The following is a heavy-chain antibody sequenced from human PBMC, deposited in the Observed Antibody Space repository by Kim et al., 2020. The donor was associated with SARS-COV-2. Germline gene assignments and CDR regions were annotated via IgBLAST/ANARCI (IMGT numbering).Heavy chain of an antibody. V-gene: IGHV1-18*01. CDR2: ISAYNGNT. CDR1: GYTFTSYG. D-gene: IGHD1-26*01. CDR3: ARVVGATPPAGLDAFDI. Sequence: ASVKVSCKASGYTFTSYGISWVRQAPGQGLEWMGWISAYNGNTNYAQKLQGRVTMTTDTSTSTAYMELRSLRSDDTAVYYCARVVGATPPAGLDAFDIWGQGTMVTVSS. J-gene: IGHJ3*02.